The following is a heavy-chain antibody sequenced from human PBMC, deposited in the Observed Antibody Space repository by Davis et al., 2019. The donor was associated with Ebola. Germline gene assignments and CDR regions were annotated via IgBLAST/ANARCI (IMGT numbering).Heavy chain of an antibody. CDR3: ATERYDFWSGYSNYYGMDV. D-gene: IGHD3-3*01. CDR1: GFTFDDYA. CDR2: IYSGGST. J-gene: IGHJ6*02. V-gene: IGHV3-66*01. Sequence: GESLKISCAASGFTFDDYAMHWVRQAPGKGLEWVSVIYSGGSTYYADSVKGRFTISRDNSKNTLYLQMNSLRAEDTAVYYCATERYDFWSGYSNYYGMDVWGQGTTVTVSS.